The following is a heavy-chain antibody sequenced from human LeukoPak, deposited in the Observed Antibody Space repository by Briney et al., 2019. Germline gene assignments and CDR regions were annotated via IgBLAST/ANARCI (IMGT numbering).Heavy chain of an antibody. CDR2: ITPTFGTA. D-gene: IGHD3-16*02. CDR1: GGTFSSYA. J-gene: IGHJ4*02. V-gene: IGHV1-69*05. CDR3: ARDLIYDYVWGSYRQQLYYFDY. Sequence: GASVKVSCKASGGTFSSYAISWVRQAPGQGLEWMGRITPTFGTANYAQKFQGRVTITTDESTSTAYMELSSLRSEDTAVYYCARDLIYDYVWGSYRQQLYYFDYWGQGTLVTVSS.